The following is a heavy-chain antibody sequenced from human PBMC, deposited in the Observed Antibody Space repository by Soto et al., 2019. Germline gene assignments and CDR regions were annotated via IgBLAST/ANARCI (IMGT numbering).Heavy chain of an antibody. J-gene: IGHJ6*03. CDR1: GFTFSSYS. D-gene: IGHD1-26*01. Sequence: GGSLRLSCAASGFTFSSYSMNWVRQAPGKGLEWVSSISSSSSYIYYADSVKGRFTISRDNAKNSLYLQMNSLRAEDTAVYYCASYYEDYYYMDVWGKGTTVTVSS. CDR3: ASYYEDYYYMDV. V-gene: IGHV3-21*01. CDR2: ISSSSSYI.